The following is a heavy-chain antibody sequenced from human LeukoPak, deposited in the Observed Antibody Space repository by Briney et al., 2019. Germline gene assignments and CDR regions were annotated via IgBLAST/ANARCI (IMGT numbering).Heavy chain of an antibody. V-gene: IGHV1-69*13. J-gene: IGHJ6*03. CDR2: IIPIFGTA. CDR1: GGTFSSYA. D-gene: IGHD3-22*01. CDR3: ARDTYYYDSSGSYGNYYYYMDV. Sequence: SVKVSCKASGGTFSSYAISRVRQAPGQGLEWMGGIIPIFGTANYAQKFQGRVTITADESTSTAYMELSSLRSEDTAVYYCARDTYYYDSSGSYGNYYYYMDVWGKGTTVTVSS.